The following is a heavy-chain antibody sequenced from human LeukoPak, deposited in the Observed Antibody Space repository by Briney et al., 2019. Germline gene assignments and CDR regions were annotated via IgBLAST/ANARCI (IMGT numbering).Heavy chain of an antibody. D-gene: IGHD2/OR15-2a*01. J-gene: IGHJ6*02. CDR2: INHSGST. CDR1: GGSFSGYY. Sequence: PSETLSLTCAVYGGSFSGYYWSWIRQPPGKGLEWIGEINHSGSTNYNPSLKSRVTISVDKSKNQLSLRLTSVTAADTAVYYCARDNRAIRAYYYHGMDVWGQGTTVTVSS. V-gene: IGHV4-34*01. CDR3: ARDNRAIRAYYYHGMDV.